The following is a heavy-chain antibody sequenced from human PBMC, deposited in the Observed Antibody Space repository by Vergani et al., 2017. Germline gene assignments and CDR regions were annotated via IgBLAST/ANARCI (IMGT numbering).Heavy chain of an antibody. Sequence: EVQLVQSGAEVKKPGATMKISCKVSGYTFTDHYMHWVKQAPGKGLEWMGLVDPEDGETIYAEKFKGRVTIAADTSTDTAHLELSSLRSEDTAVYYCTTPQTVPTGGMVVWVQGTTVIVSS. J-gene: IGHJ6*02. V-gene: IGHV1-69-2*01. CDR3: TTPQTVPTGGMVV. CDR1: GYTFTDHY. D-gene: IGHD5-12*01. CDR2: VDPEDGET.